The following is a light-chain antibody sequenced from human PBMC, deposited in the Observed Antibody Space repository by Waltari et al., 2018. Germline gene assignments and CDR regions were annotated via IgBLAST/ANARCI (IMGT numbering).Light chain of an antibody. V-gene: IGKV1-5*03. J-gene: IGKJ2*01. CDR2: MAS. CDR1: QSVGTW. CDR3: QQYSSFST. Sequence: DNQMTQSPSTLSASVGDRVTISCRASQSVGTWLAWYQQKPGKAPKLLIYMASSLESGVPSRFSGSGSGTEFTLTISSLQPDDFATYSCQQYSSFSTFGQGTKV.